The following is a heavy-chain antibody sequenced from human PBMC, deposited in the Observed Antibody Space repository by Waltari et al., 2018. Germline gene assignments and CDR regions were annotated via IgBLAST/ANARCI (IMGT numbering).Heavy chain of an antibody. D-gene: IGHD6-6*01. CDR1: GFTFSSYS. Sequence: EVQLVESGGGLVKPGGSLRLSCAASGFTFSSYSMNWVRQAPGKGLEWVSSISSSSSYIYYADSVKGRFTISRDNAKNSLYRQMNSLRAEDTAVYYCASIAARPVVDYWGQGTLVTVSS. V-gene: IGHV3-21*01. CDR2: ISSSSSYI. J-gene: IGHJ4*02. CDR3: ASIAARPVVDY.